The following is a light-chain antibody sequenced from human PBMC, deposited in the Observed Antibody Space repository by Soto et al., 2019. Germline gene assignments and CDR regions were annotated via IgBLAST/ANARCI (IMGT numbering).Light chain of an antibody. J-gene: IGKJ2*01. CDR3: QQYNSYPYT. V-gene: IGKV1-5*01. CDR1: QDTRW. CDR2: DAS. Sequence: DLQMTQSLSTLSASVGDRVTITCRASQDTRWLAWYQQKPGKAPKLLIYDASSLQNGVPSRFSGSGSGPEFTLTINSLQPDDFATYYCQQYNSYPYTFGPGTKLEIK.